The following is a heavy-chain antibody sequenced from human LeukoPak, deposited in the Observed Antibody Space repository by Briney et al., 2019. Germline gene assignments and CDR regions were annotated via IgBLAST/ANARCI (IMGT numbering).Heavy chain of an antibody. D-gene: IGHD3-10*01. CDR2: ISDSGIGT. J-gene: IGHJ4*02. CDR3: ANLRGSGSSYFDS. V-gene: IGHV3-23*01. CDR1: GFTFSNYW. Sequence: GGSLRLSCAASGFTFSNYWMTWVRQAPGKGLEWVSTISDSGIGTYYADSVKGRFTVSRDNSKNTLYLQMNSLRAEDAAVYFCANLRGSGSSYFDSWGQGTLVTVSS.